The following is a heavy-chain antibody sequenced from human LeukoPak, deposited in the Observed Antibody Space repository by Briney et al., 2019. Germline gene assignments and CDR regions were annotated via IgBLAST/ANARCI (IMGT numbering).Heavy chain of an antibody. D-gene: IGHD3-22*01. CDR1: GGSISSSSYY. CDR3: ARRGYDTDAFDI. V-gene: IGHV4-39*01. Sequence: PSETLSLTCTVSGGSISSSSYYWGGIRQPPGKGLEWIGSIYYSGSTYYNPSLKSRVTISVDTSKNQFSLKLSSVTAADTAVYYCARRGYDTDAFDIWGQGTMVTVSS. J-gene: IGHJ3*02. CDR2: IYYSGST.